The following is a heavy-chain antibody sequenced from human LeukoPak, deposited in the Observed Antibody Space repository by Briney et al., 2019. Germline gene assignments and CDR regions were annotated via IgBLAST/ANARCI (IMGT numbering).Heavy chain of an antibody. J-gene: IGHJ4*02. D-gene: IGHD5-24*01. CDR1: GFTFSAYW. CDR2: IKEDGTEK. CDR3: ARGRWSDY. V-gene: IGHV3-7*01. Sequence: GGSLRLSCAASGFTFSAYWMTWVRQAPGKGLEWVANIKEDGTEKNYVDSAKGRFTISRDNVKKSLYLEMNSLRVEDTAVYYCARGRWSDYWGQGTQVTVSS.